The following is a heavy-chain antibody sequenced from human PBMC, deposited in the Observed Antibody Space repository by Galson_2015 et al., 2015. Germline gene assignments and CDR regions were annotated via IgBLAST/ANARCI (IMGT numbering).Heavy chain of an antibody. V-gene: IGHV3-48*03. D-gene: IGHD5-18*01. Sequence: SLRLSCAASGFTFSTYDMTWVRRAPGKGLEWVSYISSSGSTIYYADSVKGRFTISRDNAKNSVYLQMNSLRAEDTAVYYCARVRAYTYGIDCDYSGQGTLVTVSS. CDR1: GFTFSTYD. CDR2: ISSSGSTI. J-gene: IGHJ4*02. CDR3: ARVRAYTYGIDCDY.